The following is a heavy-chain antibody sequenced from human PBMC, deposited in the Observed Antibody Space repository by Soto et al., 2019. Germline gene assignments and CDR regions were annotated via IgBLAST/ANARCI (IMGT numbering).Heavy chain of an antibody. CDR2: MNPNSGNT. Sequence: ASVKVSFKASGYTFTSYDINWVRQATGQGLEWMGWMNPNSGNTGYAQKFQGRVTMTRNTSISTAYMELSSLRSEDTAVYYCARGRIVVVPAAILSYYYGMDVWGQGTTGTVSS. V-gene: IGHV1-8*01. D-gene: IGHD2-2*01. CDR3: ARGRIVVVPAAILSYYYGMDV. CDR1: GYTFTSYD. J-gene: IGHJ6*02.